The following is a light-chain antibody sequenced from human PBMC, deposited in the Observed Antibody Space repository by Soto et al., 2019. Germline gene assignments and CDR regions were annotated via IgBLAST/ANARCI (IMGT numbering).Light chain of an antibody. Sequence: DIQMTQSPSSLSASVGDKVTITCRASQSINTNLNWYQQKPGKAPKLLIFAASNSHTGAPSRFSGSGSGTEFTLTISSLQPEDFATYFCQKSYNMAAFGQGTKVEIK. CDR1: QSINTN. CDR2: AAS. J-gene: IGKJ2*01. V-gene: IGKV1-39*01. CDR3: QKSYNMAA.